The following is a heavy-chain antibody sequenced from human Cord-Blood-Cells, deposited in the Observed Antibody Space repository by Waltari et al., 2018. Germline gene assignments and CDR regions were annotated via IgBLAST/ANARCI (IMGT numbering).Heavy chain of an antibody. CDR3: ASRGVQDVFDL. V-gene: IGHV4-39*01. J-gene: IGHJ2*01. D-gene: IGHD2-15*01. CDR2: IYYSGST. Sequence: QLQLQESGPGLVKPSETLSLTCTVPGGSISSSSHYWGWIRQPPGKGLEWIGSIYYSGSTYYNPSLKSRVTISVDTSKNQFSLKLSSVTAADTAVYYCASRGVQDVFDLWGRGTLVTVSS. CDR1: GGSISSSSHY.